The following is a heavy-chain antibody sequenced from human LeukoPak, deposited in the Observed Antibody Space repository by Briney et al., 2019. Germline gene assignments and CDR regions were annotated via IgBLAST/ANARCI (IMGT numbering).Heavy chain of an antibody. V-gene: IGHV3-48*03. CDR1: GFTFSSYE. CDR3: AAKEGTRSDFDY. Sequence: PGGSLRLSCVAYGFTFSSYEMNWARQAPGKGLEWVSYISSSGSTTHYADSAKGRFTISRDNAKNSLYLQMNSLRGEDTAVYYCAAKEGTRSDFDYWGQGTLVTVAS. CDR2: ISSSGSTT. D-gene: IGHD1-14*01. J-gene: IGHJ4*02.